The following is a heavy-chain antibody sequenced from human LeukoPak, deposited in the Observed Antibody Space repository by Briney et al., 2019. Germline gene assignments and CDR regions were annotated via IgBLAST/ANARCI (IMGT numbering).Heavy chain of an antibody. CDR1: GFAFSSYW. D-gene: IGHD6-13*01. Sequence: GGSLRLSCAASGFAFSSYWMHWVRQAPGKGLVWVSHINSGGNSTTYADSVKGRFTIARDNAKNTLYLQMNSLRAEDTAVYYCARDDIGKGIDYWGQGTLVTVPS. V-gene: IGHV3-74*01. CDR2: INSGGNST. CDR3: ARDDIGKGIDY. J-gene: IGHJ4*02.